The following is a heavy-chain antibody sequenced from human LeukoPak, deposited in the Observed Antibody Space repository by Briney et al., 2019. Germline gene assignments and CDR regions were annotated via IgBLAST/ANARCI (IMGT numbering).Heavy chain of an antibody. CDR2: IYPGDSDT. V-gene: IGHV5-51*01. CDR3: ARRSISGPTYWYFDL. J-gene: IGHJ2*01. CDR1: GYSFTSYW. Sequence: GESLKISCKGSGYSFTSYWIGWVRQMPGKGLEWMGIIYPGDSDTRYSPSLQGQVTISADKSISTAYLQWSSLKASDTAMYYCARRSISGPTYWYFDLWGRGTLVTVSS. D-gene: IGHD3-9*01.